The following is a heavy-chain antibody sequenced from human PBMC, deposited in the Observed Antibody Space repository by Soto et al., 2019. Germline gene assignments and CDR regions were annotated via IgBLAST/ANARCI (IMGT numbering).Heavy chain of an antibody. D-gene: IGHD6-6*01. CDR2: TYYRSTWYN. J-gene: IGHJ4*02. CDR3: SRTPAARLSLFDF. Sequence: PSQTLSLTCAISGDSVSSNSAAWNWIRQSPSRGLEWLGRTYYRSTWYNDYAVSVKSQITINADTSKNQFSLQLNSVTPEDTAVYYCSRTPAARLSLFDFWGQGSLVTVSS. V-gene: IGHV6-1*01. CDR1: GDSVSSNSAA.